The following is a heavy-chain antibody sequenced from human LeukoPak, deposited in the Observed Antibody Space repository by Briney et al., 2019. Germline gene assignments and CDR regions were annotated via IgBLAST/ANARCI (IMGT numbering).Heavy chain of an antibody. D-gene: IGHD2-21*01. Sequence: GGSLRLSCAASGFTFSSYSMNWVRQAPGKGLEGVSSISSSGIYIYYADSVKGRFTISRDNAKNSLYLQMNSLRAEDTGVYYCAQSIGRVVGTFDFWGEGTLVTLSS. CDR3: AQSIGRVVGTFDF. J-gene: IGHJ4*02. CDR2: ISSSGIYI. V-gene: IGHV3-21*01. CDR1: GFTFSSYS.